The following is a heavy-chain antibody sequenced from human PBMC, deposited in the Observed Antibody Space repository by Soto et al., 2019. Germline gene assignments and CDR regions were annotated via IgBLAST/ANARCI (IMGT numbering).Heavy chain of an antibody. Sequence: EVQLVESGGGLVKPGGSLRLSCAASGFTFSSYSMNWVRQAPGKGLEWVSSISSSSSYIYYADSVKGRFTISRDNAKNSLYLQMNSLGAEATAVYYCARSPMNYYGSGSYDYWGQGTLVTVSS. V-gene: IGHV3-21*01. D-gene: IGHD3-10*01. CDR2: ISSSSSYI. CDR3: ARSPMNYYGSGSYDY. J-gene: IGHJ4*02. CDR1: GFTFSSYS.